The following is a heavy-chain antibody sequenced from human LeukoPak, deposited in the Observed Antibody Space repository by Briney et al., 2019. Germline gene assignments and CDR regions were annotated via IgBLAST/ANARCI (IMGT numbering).Heavy chain of an antibody. CDR1: GDSISSYY. CDR3: ASGRTSGWPY. J-gene: IGHJ4*02. V-gene: IGHV4-4*07. D-gene: IGHD6-19*01. Sequence: SETLSLTCTVSGDSISSYYWSWIRQPAGKGLEWIGGIYTSGSTKYNPSLKSRVTMSVDASKNQFSLKLSSATAADTAVYYCASGRTSGWPYWGQGTLVTVSS. CDR2: IYTSGST.